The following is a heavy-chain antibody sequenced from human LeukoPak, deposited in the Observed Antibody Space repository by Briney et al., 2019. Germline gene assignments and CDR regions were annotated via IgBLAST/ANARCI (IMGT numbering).Heavy chain of an antibody. CDR3: ASVGATTDDAFDI. J-gene: IGHJ3*02. CDR1: GGSISSGSYY. CDR2: IYTSGST. V-gene: IGHV4-61*02. D-gene: IGHD1-26*01. Sequence: SQTLSLTCTVSGGSISSGSYYWSWIRQPAGKGLEWIGRIYTSGSTNYNPSLKSRVTISVDTSKNQFPLKLSSVTAADTAVYYCASVGATTDDAFDIWGQGTMVTVSS.